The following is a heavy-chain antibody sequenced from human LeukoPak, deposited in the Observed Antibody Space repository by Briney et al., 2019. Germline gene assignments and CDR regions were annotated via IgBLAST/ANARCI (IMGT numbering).Heavy chain of an antibody. CDR3: ARRWGYSTSWFDY. CDR1: GYSFITYW. CDR2: INPGDSDT. D-gene: IGHD6-13*01. J-gene: IGHJ4*02. Sequence: GESLKISCKGSGYSFITYWIGWVRQMPGKGLEWMGIINPGDSDTRYRPSFQGQVSISADKSISTAYLQWSSLKASDTAMYYCARRWGYSTSWFDYWGQGTLVTVSS. V-gene: IGHV5-51*01.